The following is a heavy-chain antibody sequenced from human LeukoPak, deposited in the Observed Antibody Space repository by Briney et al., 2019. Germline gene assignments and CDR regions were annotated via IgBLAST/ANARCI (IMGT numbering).Heavy chain of an antibody. CDR1: GYTFTSYA. CDR2: INTNTGNP. V-gene: IGHV7-4-1*02. D-gene: IGHD2-2*01. CDR3: ARAPPRRYCSSTSCYAAFDI. Sequence: ASVKASCKASGYTFTSYAMNWVRQAPGQGLEWMGWINTNTGNPTYAQGFTGRFVFSLDTSVSTAYLQISSLKAEDTAVYYCARAPPRRYCSSTSCYAAFDIWGQGTMVTVSS. J-gene: IGHJ3*02.